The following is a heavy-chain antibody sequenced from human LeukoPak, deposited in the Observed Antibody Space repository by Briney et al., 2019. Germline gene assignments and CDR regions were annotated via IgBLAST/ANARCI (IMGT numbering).Heavy chain of an antibody. D-gene: IGHD6-13*01. Sequence: SGPALVKPTQTLTLTCTFSGFSLSTSGMCVSWVRQPPGKALEWLALIDWDDDKYYSTSLKTRLTISKDTSKNQVVLTMTNMDPVDTATYYCARTAGIAAAGLSYYYYYMDVWGKGTTVTVSS. CDR3: ARTAGIAAAGLSYYYYYMDV. J-gene: IGHJ6*03. V-gene: IGHV2-70*20. CDR2: IDWDDDK. CDR1: GFSLSTSGMC.